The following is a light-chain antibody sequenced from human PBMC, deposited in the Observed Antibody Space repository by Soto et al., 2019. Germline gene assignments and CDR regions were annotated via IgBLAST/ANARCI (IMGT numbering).Light chain of an antibody. V-gene: IGKV1-39*01. CDR1: QSISSY. Sequence: DIQMNQSPSSLSASVGDRVTITCLASQSISSYLNWYQQKPGKAPKLLIHAAFNRPTGIPARFSGSGSGTEFTLTISSLQPEDFATYYCQQCYSWPRTFGQGTKVDIK. CDR3: QQCYSWPRT. CDR2: AAF. J-gene: IGKJ1*01.